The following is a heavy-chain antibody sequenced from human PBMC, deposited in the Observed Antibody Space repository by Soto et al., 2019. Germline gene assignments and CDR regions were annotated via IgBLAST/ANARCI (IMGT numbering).Heavy chain of an antibody. D-gene: IGHD3-9*01. CDR1: TDSIRGLN. CDR3: ARASQCKSYFGCFAWLDD. V-gene: IGHV4-4*07. J-gene: IGHJ4*02. Sequence: SETRPLTCSDTTDSIRGLNWTCVRQPAGKGLEEIELCYSSGETKYNPSLTGRVIMSLDTSKNQSSLNLTSVTAADTAVYYCARASQCKSYFGCFAWLDDWGQETLVT. CDR2: CYSSGET.